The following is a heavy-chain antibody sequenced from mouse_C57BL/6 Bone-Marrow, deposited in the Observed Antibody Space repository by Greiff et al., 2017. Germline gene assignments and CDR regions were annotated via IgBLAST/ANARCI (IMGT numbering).Heavy chain of an antibody. CDR2: IWRGGST. D-gene: IGHD1-1*01. CDR1: GFSLTSYG. Sequence: QVQLQQSGPGLVQPSQSLSITCTVSGFSLTSYGVHWVRQSPGKGLEWLGVIWRGGSTDYNAAFLSRLSITKDNSKSQVFFKMNSLQADDTSIYSCDKNRQYYGSTTYAMDYWGQGTSVTVSS. CDR3: DKNRQYYGSTTYAMDY. V-gene: IGHV2-5*01. J-gene: IGHJ4*01.